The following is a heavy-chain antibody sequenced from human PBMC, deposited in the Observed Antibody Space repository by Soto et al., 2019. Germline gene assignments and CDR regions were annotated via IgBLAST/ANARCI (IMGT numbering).Heavy chain of an antibody. V-gene: IGHV1-18*01. J-gene: IGHJ6*02. D-gene: IGHD2-2*01. CDR1: GYTFTSYG. Sequence: ASVKVSCKASGYTFTSYGISWVRQAPGQGLEWMGWISAYNGNTNYAQKLQGRVTMTTDTSTSTAYMELRSLRSDDTAVYYCARDSDCSSTSCYLYYYYGMDVWGQGTTVTVSS. CDR2: ISAYNGNT. CDR3: ARDSDCSSTSCYLYYYYGMDV.